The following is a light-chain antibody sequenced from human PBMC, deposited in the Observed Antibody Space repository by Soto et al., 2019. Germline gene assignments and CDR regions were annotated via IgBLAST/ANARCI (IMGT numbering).Light chain of an antibody. CDR1: SSDVGGYNY. CDR3: TSYTSSSTYV. V-gene: IGLV2-8*01. J-gene: IGLJ1*01. CDR2: EVS. Sequence: QSVLTQPPSASGSPGQSVTISCTGTSSDVGGYNYVSWYQQHLGKAPKLMIYEVSKRPSGVPDRFSGSKSGNTASLTVSGLQAEDEADYYCTSYTSSSTYVFGTGTKVTVL.